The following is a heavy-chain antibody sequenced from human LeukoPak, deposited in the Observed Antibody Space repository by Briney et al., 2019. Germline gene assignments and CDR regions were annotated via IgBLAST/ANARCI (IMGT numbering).Heavy chain of an antibody. CDR3: ARDLTGGEYFDS. J-gene: IGHJ4*02. D-gene: IGHD3-16*01. CDR1: GLTLRSFK. V-gene: IGHV3-21*01. Sequence: GGSLRLSCATSGLTLRSFKMTWVRQAPGKGLEWVASISPSSSYISYADSLKGRVTVSRDNAKHSVFLQMSSLRAEGTAVYYCARDLTGGEYFDSWGQGTLVSVSS. CDR2: ISPSSSYI.